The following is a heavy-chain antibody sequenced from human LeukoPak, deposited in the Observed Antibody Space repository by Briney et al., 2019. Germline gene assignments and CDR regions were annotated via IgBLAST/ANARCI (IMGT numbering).Heavy chain of an antibody. V-gene: IGHV3-21*01. Sequence: PGGSLRLSCAASGFTFNIYAMNWVRHAPENGLEWVSSVSSNSDYKYYSGSVKGRSTISRDNSENTMYLQMNSLRPEDTAVYYCARGAHKRDDYGGFFDYWGQGTLVTVSS. J-gene: IGHJ4*02. CDR2: VSSNSDYK. D-gene: IGHD4-23*01. CDR1: GFTFNIYA. CDR3: ARGAHKRDDYGGFFDY.